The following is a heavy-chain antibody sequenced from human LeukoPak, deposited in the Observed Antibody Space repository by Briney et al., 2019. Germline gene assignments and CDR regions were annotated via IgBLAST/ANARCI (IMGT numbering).Heavy chain of an antibody. CDR2: IYYSGST. CDR1: GGSISSSSYY. J-gene: IGHJ5*02. Sequence: PSETLSLTCTVSGGSISSSSYYWGWIRQPPGKGLEGMGGIYYSGSTYYNPSLKSRVTISVDTSKNQFSLKLSSVTAADTAVYYCARQGDYYDSSGYGGNWFDPWGQGTLATVSS. V-gene: IGHV4-39*01. D-gene: IGHD3-22*01. CDR3: ARQGDYYDSSGYGGNWFDP.